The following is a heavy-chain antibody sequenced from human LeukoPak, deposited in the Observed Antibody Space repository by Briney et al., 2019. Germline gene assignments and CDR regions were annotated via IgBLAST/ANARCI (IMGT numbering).Heavy chain of an antibody. CDR3: ARADYGGNDY. CDR2: IYHSGST. Sequence: PSETLSLTCAVSGGSISSGGYSWSWIRQPPGKGLEWIGYIYHSGSTYYNPSLKSRVTISVDRSKNQFSLKLSSVTAADTAVYYCARADYGGNDYWGQGTLVTVSS. D-gene: IGHD4-23*01. CDR1: GGSISSGGYS. V-gene: IGHV4-30-2*01. J-gene: IGHJ4*02.